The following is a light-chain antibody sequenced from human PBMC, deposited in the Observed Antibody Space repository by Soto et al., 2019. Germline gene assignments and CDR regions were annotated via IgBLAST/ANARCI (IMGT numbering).Light chain of an antibody. CDR1: SSDVGFYNF. J-gene: IGLJ1*01. V-gene: IGLV2-8*01. CDR2: EVT. CDR3: ASYACTKLFD. Sequence: QSALTQPPSASGSPGQSLTISCTGTSSDVGFYNFVSWYQQRPGKAPKLVIYEVTKRPSGVPDRFSGSKSGSTASLTVSGLQADDEAEYYCASYACTKLFDFGSGTKVTV.